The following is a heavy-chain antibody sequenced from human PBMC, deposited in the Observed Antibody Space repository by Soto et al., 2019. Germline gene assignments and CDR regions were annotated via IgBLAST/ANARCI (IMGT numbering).Heavy chain of an antibody. J-gene: IGHJ5*02. CDR3: VRDQSRSYGGDYVS. CDR2: INPSGTST. D-gene: IGHD2-21*02. CDR1: GYTFASYY. Sequence: CRASGYTFASYYMHWVQQAPGQGLDWMRIINPSGTSTRYAQKFQGRVTMNKDTTTSTVYMEMSSLRSEDTAVCYCVRDQSRSYGGDYVSWGQGTPVTVSS. V-gene: IGHV1-46*01.